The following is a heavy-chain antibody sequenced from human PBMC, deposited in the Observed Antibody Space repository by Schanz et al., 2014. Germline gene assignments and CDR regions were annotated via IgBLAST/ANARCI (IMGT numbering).Heavy chain of an antibody. J-gene: IGHJ4*02. V-gene: IGHV3-30*04. Sequence: VQLVESGGGLVKPGGSLRLSCAASGFIFSYYTIHWVRQAPGKGLEWVAVISDDGSRRHYADFVTGRFTISRDNSKDTVYLRMNSLRAEDTAVYYCARDLAGGGNDVWGQGTLVTVSS. CDR2: ISDDGSRR. CDR1: GFIFSYYT. CDR3: ARDLAGGGNDV. D-gene: IGHD2-15*01.